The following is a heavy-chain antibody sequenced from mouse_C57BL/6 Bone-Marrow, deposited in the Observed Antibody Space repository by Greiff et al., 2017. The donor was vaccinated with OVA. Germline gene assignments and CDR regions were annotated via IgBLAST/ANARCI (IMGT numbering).Heavy chain of an antibody. Sequence: EVKLQESGPGLVKPSQTVFLTCTVTGISITTGNYRWSWIRQFPGNKLEWIGYIYYSGTITYNPSLTSRTTITRDTPKNQFFLEMNSLTAEDIATYYCARDDYGSSYWYFDVWGTGTTVTVSS. D-gene: IGHD1-1*01. CDR3: ARDDYGSSYWYFDV. CDR2: IYYSGTI. J-gene: IGHJ1*03. V-gene: IGHV3-5*01. CDR1: GISITTGNYR.